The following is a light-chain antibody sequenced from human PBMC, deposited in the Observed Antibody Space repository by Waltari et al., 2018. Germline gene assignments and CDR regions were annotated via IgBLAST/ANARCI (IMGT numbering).Light chain of an antibody. CDR1: QDIDNN. Sequence: IQMTQSPSSLSAPVGGPVTITCQASQDIDNNLNWYQQKPGKAPKLLISRASSLQGGIPSRFSGSGSGTDFTLTISSLQPEDFATYFCQQGYSYPITFGGGTKVEIK. CDR2: RAS. V-gene: IGKV1-6*01. J-gene: IGKJ4*01. CDR3: QQGYSYPIT.